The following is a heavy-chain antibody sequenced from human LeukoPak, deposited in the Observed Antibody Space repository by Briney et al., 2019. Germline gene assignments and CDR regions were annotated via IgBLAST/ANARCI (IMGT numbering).Heavy chain of an antibody. J-gene: IGHJ5*02. V-gene: IGHV3-73*01. D-gene: IGHD3-16*01. CDR3: AKEVYDMYNWFDP. Sequence: GGSLTLSCSASGLTFSGSATHWVRQASGRGREWVVRIRSKANSYATAYAASVKGRFTISRDKSKNTLYLQMNSLRAEDTAVYYCAKEVYDMYNWFDPWGQGTLVTVSS. CDR2: IRSKANSYAT. CDR1: GLTFSGSA.